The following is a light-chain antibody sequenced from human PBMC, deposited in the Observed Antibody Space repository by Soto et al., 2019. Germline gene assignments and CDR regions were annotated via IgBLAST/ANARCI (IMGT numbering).Light chain of an antibody. CDR3: QQYGSSPRT. Sequence: EIVLTQSPGTLSLSPGERATLSCRASKSVSSRYLAWYQQKPGQAPRLLISGVSSRATGIPDRFSGRGSGTDFTLTISRLEPEDFAVYYFQQYGSSPRTFGQGTKVEIK. V-gene: IGKV3-20*01. CDR1: KSVSSRY. CDR2: GVS. J-gene: IGKJ1*01.